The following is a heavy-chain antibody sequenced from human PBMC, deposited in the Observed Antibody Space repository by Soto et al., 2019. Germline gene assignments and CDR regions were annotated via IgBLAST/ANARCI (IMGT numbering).Heavy chain of an antibody. V-gene: IGHV3-30*18. CDR2: ISYDGSNK. J-gene: IGHJ4*02. CDR1: GFTFSSYG. Sequence: QVQLVESGGGVVQPGRSLRLSCAASGFTFSSYGMHWVRQAPGKGLEWVAVISYDGSNKYYADSVKGRFTISRDNSKNTLYLQMNSLRAEDTAVYYCAKDLHYYYGSGSPDYWGQGTLVTVSS. D-gene: IGHD3-10*01. CDR3: AKDLHYYYGSGSPDY.